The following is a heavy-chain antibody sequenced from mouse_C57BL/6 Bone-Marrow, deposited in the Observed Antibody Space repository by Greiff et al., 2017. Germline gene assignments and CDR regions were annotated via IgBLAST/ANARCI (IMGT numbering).Heavy chain of an antibody. CDR2: ISSGGSYT. Sequence: VQLKESGGDLVKPGGSLKLSCAASGFTFSSYGMSWVRQTPDKRLEWVSTISSGGSYTYNPDSVKGRFTISSDNAKNNLYLQMSSLKSEDTAMYYCSRVGSHYGSRLSYSFHSWGQGTTLPVSS. J-gene: IGHJ2*01. D-gene: IGHD1-1*01. V-gene: IGHV5-6*01. CDR1: GFTFSSYG. CDR3: SRVGSHYGSRLSYSFHS.